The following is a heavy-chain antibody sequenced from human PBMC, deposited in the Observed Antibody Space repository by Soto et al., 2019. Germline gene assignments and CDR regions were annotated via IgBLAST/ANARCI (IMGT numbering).Heavy chain of an antibody. CDR2: INPSGGST. V-gene: IGHV1-46*03. Sequence: QVQLVQSGAEVKKPGASVKVSCKASGYTFTSYYMHWVRQAPGQGLEWMGIINPSGGSTSYAQKFQGRVTMTRDTSTTTVYMKLSSMRSEDTAVYYCARGIAVEVAATRNWFDPWGQGTLVTVSS. D-gene: IGHD2-15*01. J-gene: IGHJ5*02. CDR1: GYTFTSYY. CDR3: ARGIAVEVAATRNWFDP.